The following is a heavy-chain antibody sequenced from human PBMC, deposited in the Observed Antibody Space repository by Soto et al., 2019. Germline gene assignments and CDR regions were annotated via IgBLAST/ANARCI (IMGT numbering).Heavy chain of an antibody. D-gene: IGHD3-9*01. V-gene: IGHV2-5*02. CDR3: AHKGPEDWPLDY. Sequence: QITLKESGPTLVRPTQTLTLTCAFSGFSLSTSGVGVGWIRQPPGKALEWLAVIYWDDSKHYSPSLRSRLTITKDTSKTQVVLTMTNIDHMDTGTYYCAHKGPEDWPLDYWGQGTLVTVSS. J-gene: IGHJ4*02. CDR1: GFSLSTSGVG. CDR2: IYWDDSK.